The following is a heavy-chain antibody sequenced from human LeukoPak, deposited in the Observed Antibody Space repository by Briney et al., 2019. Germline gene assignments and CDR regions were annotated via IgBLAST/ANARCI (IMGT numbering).Heavy chain of an antibody. J-gene: IGHJ4*02. D-gene: IGHD4-11*01. CDR3: GWAATDYSPFDY. CDR2: INAGKGNT. Sequence: ASVKVSCKASGYTFSSYAMHWVRQAPGQRLEWMGWINAGKGNTKYSQKFQGRVTITRDTSASTAYMELSSLRSEDTAVYYCGWAATDYSPFDYWGQGTLVTVSS. CDR1: GYTFSSYA. V-gene: IGHV1-3*01.